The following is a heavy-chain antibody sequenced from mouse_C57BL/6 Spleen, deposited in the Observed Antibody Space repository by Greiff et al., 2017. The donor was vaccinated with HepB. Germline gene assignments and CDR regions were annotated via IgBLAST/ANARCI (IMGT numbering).Heavy chain of an antibody. D-gene: IGHD2-3*01. V-gene: IGHV1-52*01. CDR3: ARSGYDGYYRYFDV. Sequence: QVQLQQSGAELVRPGSSVKLSCKASGYTFTSYWMHWVKQRPIQGLEWIGNIDPSDSETHYNQKFKDKATLTVDKSSSTAYVQLSSLTSEDSAVYYCARSGYDGYYRYFDVWGTGTTVTVSS. J-gene: IGHJ1*03. CDR2: IDPSDSET. CDR1: GYTFTSYW.